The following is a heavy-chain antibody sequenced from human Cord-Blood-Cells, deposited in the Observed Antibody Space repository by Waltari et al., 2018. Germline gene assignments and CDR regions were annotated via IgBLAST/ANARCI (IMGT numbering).Heavy chain of an antibody. D-gene: IGHD3-16*01. Sequence: QVQLVQSGAEVKKPGASVKVSCKASGYTFTGYYMHWVRQAPGQGLEWMGWINPNSGGTNYAQKFQGSVTITRDTSISTVYMKLSRLRSEDTPVYYWAIEFYRWGDLEDWGQGTLFTVSS. V-gene: IGHV1-2*02. CDR1: GYTFTGYY. CDR3: AIEFYRWGDLED. CDR2: INPNSGGT. J-gene: IGHJ4*02.